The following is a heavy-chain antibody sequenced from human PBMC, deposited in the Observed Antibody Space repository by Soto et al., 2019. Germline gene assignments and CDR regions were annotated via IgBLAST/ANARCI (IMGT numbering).Heavy chain of an antibody. J-gene: IGHJ4*02. CDR3: ARRYGPGFDY. CDR1: GGSISSYY. D-gene: IGHD4-17*01. V-gene: IGHV4-59*08. Sequence: QVQLQESGPGLVKPSETLSLTCTVSGGSISSYYWSWIRQPPGKGLEWIGYIYYSGSTNYNPSLXRXVXIXXDTSKNQFSLKLSSVTAADTAVYYCARRYGPGFDYWGQGTLVTVSS. CDR2: IYYSGST.